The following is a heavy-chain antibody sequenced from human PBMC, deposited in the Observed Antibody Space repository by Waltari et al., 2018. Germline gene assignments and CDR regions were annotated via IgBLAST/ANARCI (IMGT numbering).Heavy chain of an antibody. CDR2: TYHSGST. CDR1: GYFISSGYY. V-gene: IGHV4-38-2*01. Sequence: QVHLQESGPGLVKPSETLSLPCAVSGYFISSGYYWGWLRQSPEKGLEWIGSTYHSGSTYYNPSLKSRVTISVDTSKNEFSLNLSSVTAADTAVYYCARRGIRGTGYFDYWGQGTLVTVSS. J-gene: IGHJ4*02. CDR3: ARRGIRGTGYFDY. D-gene: IGHD3-9*01.